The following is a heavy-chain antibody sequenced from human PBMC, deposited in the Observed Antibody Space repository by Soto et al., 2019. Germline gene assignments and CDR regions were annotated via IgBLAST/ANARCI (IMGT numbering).Heavy chain of an antibody. D-gene: IGHD5-12*01. CDR3: ARGGAPQIYWLGPKFQCSGYGDPYYYYGMDV. CDR2: IYPGDSDT. J-gene: IGHJ6*02. Sequence: PGESLKISCKGSGYSFTSYWIGWVRQMPGKGLEWMGIIYPGDSDTRYSPFFQGQVTISADKSISTAYLQWSSLKASDTAMYYCARGGAPQIYWLGPKFQCSGYGDPYYYYGMDVWGQGTTVTVSS. V-gene: IGHV5-51*01. CDR1: GYSFTSYW.